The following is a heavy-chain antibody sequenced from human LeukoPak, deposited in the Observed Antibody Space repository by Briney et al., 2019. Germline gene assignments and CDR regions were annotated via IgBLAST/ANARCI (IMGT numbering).Heavy chain of an antibody. Sequence: GGSLRLSCAASGFTFSSYEMNWLRQAPGKGLEWVSYISSSGSTIYYADSVKGRFTISRDNAKNSLYLQMNSLRVEDTAVYYCARENGDTLYYYGMDVWGQGTTVTVSS. CDR2: ISSSGSTI. J-gene: IGHJ6*02. V-gene: IGHV3-48*03. CDR1: GFTFSSYE. CDR3: ARENGDTLYYYGMDV. D-gene: IGHD4-17*01.